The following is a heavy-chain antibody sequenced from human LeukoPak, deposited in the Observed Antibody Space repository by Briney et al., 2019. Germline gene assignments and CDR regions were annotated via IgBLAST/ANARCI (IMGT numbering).Heavy chain of an antibody. Sequence: ASVKVSCKASGYTFTSYAMNWVRQAPGQGLEWMGWINTLTGNPTYAQGFTGRFVFSLDTSVSTAYLQISSLKAEDTAVYYCARWDYDSSGYALYYFDYWGQGTLVTVSS. D-gene: IGHD3-22*01. CDR1: GYTFTSYA. V-gene: IGHV7-4-1*02. CDR2: INTLTGNP. J-gene: IGHJ4*02. CDR3: ARWDYDSSGYALYYFDY.